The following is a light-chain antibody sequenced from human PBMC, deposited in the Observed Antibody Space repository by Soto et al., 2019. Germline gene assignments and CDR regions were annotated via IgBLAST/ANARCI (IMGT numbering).Light chain of an antibody. Sequence: QAVLTQPPSASGTPGQGVTISCSGSSSNIGSRYVYWYQQLPGAAPKLLIYRNDQRPSGVPDRFSGSKSSTSASLAISGLRSEDEADYYCAAWDDSLSGWVFGGGTKLTVL. V-gene: IGLV1-47*01. J-gene: IGLJ3*02. CDR2: RND. CDR3: AAWDDSLSGWV. CDR1: SSNIGSRY.